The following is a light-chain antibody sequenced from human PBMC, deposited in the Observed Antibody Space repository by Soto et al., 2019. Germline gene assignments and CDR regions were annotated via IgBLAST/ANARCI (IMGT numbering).Light chain of an antibody. V-gene: IGLV2-8*01. CDR3: SSYGGSNTLV. CDR1: TSDVGGYNY. CDR2: ELS. Sequence: QSALTQPPSASGSPGQSVTISCTGSTSDVGGYNYVSRYQQHPGKAPKLMIYELSKRPSGIPDRLSGSKSGNTASLTVSGLQAEDEADYYCSSYGGSNTLVFGGGTKLNVL. J-gene: IGLJ2*01.